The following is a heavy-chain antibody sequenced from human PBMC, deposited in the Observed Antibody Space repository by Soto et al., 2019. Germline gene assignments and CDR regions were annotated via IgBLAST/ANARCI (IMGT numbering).Heavy chain of an antibody. D-gene: IGHD3-3*01. J-gene: IGHJ4*02. CDR3: ASGVYDFWSGYSFDY. Sequence: GGSLRLSCAASGFTFSSYWMSWVRQAPGKGLEWVANIKQDGSEKYYVDSVKGRFTISRDNAKNSLYLQMNSLRAEDTAVYYCASGVYDFWSGYSFDYWGQGTLATVSS. CDR1: GFTFSSYW. CDR2: IKQDGSEK. V-gene: IGHV3-7*03.